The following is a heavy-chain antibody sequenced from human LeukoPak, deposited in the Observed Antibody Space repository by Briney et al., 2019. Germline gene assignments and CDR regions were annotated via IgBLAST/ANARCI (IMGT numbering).Heavy chain of an antibody. J-gene: IGHJ4*02. CDR3: AKTYYYDSSGYPGVKDPYYFDY. D-gene: IGHD3-22*01. V-gene: IGHV3-23*01. Sequence: GGSLRLSCAASGFTFSSYAMSWVRQAPGKGLEWVSAICGSGGSTYYADSVKGRFTISRDNSKNTLYLQMNSLRAEDTAVYYCAKTYYYDSSGYPGVKDPYYFDYWGQGTLVTVSS. CDR2: ICGSGGST. CDR1: GFTFSSYA.